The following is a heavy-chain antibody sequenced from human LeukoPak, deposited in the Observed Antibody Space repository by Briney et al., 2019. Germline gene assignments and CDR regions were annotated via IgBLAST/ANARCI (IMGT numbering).Heavy chain of an antibody. D-gene: IGHD3-22*01. CDR1: AGSISRYY. Sequence: SETLSLTCSVSAGSISRYYWSWIRQPPGKGLEWIGYIYYSGSTNYNPSLKSRVTMSLDTSRNQFSLKLSSVTAADAAVYYCAREYHYYDTRGYYYFDYWGQGTLVTVSS. CDR2: IYYSGST. V-gene: IGHV4-59*01. J-gene: IGHJ4*02. CDR3: AREYHYYDTRGYYYFDY.